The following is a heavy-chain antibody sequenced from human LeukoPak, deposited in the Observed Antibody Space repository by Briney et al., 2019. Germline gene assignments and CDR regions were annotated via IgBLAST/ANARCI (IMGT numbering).Heavy chain of an antibody. V-gene: IGHV1-18*01. Sequence: ASVKVSCKASGYTFTSYGISWVRQAPGQGLEWMGWISAYNGNTNYAKKLQGRVTMTTDTSTSTAYMELRSLRSDDTAVYYCARAGDLTAIGWFDPWGQGTLVTVSS. CDR2: ISAYNGNT. D-gene: IGHD2-21*02. J-gene: IGHJ5*02. CDR3: ARAGDLTAIGWFDP. CDR1: GYTFTSYG.